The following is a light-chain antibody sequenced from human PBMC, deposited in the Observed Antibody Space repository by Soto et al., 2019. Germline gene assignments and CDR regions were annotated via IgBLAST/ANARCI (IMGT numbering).Light chain of an antibody. CDR3: SSYAGSNNLV. J-gene: IGLJ3*02. V-gene: IGLV2-8*01. Sequence: QSVLTQPPSASGAPGQSVTISCTGTSSDVGGYTDVSWYRQHPGKAPKLMIYEVSKRPSGVPDRFSGSKSGNTASLTVAGLHAEDEADYYCSSYAGSNNLVFGGGTKVTVL. CDR1: SSDVGGYTD. CDR2: EVS.